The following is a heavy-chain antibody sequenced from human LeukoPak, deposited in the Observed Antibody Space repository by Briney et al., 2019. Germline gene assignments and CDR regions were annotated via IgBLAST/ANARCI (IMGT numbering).Heavy chain of an antibody. D-gene: IGHD3-16*01. V-gene: IGHV4-39*07. Sequence: SETLSLTCTVSGGSINSNTYYWAFVRQPPGKGLEWIATIYYSGTTYYNPSLKSRVTISVDTPKNQFSLKLSSVTAADTAVYYCARGPETWGGYYFDCWGQGTLVTVSS. CDR3: ARGPETWGGYYFDC. CDR2: IYYSGTT. J-gene: IGHJ4*02. CDR1: GGSINSNTYY.